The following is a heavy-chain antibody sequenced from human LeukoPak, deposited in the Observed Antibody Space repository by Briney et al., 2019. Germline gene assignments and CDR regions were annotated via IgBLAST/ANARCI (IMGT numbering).Heavy chain of an antibody. CDR3: AKVQWEPPDH. Sequence: GGSLRLSCTASGFTFGDYAMSWFRQAPGKGLEWVGFIRSKAYGGTTEYAASVKGRFTISRDDSKSIAYLQMNSLRAEDTAVYYCAKVQWEPPDHWGQGTLVTVSS. CDR2: IRSKAYGGTT. CDR1: GFTFGDYA. V-gene: IGHV3-49*03. J-gene: IGHJ4*02. D-gene: IGHD1-26*01.